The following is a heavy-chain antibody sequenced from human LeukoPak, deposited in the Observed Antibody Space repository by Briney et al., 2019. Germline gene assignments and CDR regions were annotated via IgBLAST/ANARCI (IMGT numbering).Heavy chain of an antibody. CDR3: ARVGVEMATKYFDY. V-gene: IGHV4-39*07. CDR1: GGSISSSSYY. CDR2: IYYSGST. J-gene: IGHJ4*02. Sequence: SETLSLTCTVSGGSISSSSYYWGWIRQPPGKGLEWIGSIYYSGSTYYNPSLKSRVTISVDTSKNQFSLKLSSVTAADTAVYYCARVGVEMATKYFDYWGQGTLVTVSS. D-gene: IGHD5-24*01.